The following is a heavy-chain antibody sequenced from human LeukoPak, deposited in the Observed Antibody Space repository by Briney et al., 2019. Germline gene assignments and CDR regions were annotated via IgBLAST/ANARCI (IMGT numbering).Heavy chain of an antibody. V-gene: IGHV3-23*01. CDR1: GFTFSSYA. Sequence: GGSLRLSCAASGFTFSSYAMSWVRQAPGKGLEWVSAISGSGGSTYYADSVKGRFTISRDNSKNTLYLQMNSLRAEDTAVYYCARPLGSYFSPQPFYYWGQGTLVTVSS. CDR3: ARPLGSYFSPQPFYY. J-gene: IGHJ4*02. D-gene: IGHD1-26*01. CDR2: ISGSGGST.